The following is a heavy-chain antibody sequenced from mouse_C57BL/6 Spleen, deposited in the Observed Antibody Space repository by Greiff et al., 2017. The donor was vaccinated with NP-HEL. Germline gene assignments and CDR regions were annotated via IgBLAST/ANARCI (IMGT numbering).Heavy chain of an antibody. CDR1: GYAFSSYW. V-gene: IGHV1-80*01. D-gene: IGHD4-1*01. J-gene: IGHJ2*01. CDR3: AGGELGLDFDY. Sequence: VQLQQSGAELVKPGASVKISCKASGYAFSSYWMNWVKQRPGKGLEWIGQIYPGDGDTNYNGKFKGKATLTADKSSSTAYMQLSSLTSEDSAVYFCAGGELGLDFDYWGQGTTLTVSS. CDR2: IYPGDGDT.